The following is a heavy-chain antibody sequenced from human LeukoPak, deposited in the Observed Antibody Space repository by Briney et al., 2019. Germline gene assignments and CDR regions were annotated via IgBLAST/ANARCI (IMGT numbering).Heavy chain of an antibody. Sequence: SVKVSCKTSGGTFSTSAISWVRQAPGQGLEWMGGSIPMFGTADYAQKFQGRVTITADESTTTAYMDLSSLRSEDTAVYYCARGSGDYVWGSYRLIHLDSWGQGTLVTVSS. D-gene: IGHD3-16*02. CDR3: ARGSGDYVWGSYRLIHLDS. J-gene: IGHJ4*02. V-gene: IGHV1-69*01. CDR2: SIPMFGTA. CDR1: GGTFSTSA.